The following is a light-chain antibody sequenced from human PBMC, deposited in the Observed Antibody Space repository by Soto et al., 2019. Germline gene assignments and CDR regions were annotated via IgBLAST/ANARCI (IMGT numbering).Light chain of an antibody. J-gene: IGLJ1*01. CDR1: SSNIGAGYD. Sequence: QAVVTQPPSVSVAPGQRVTISCTGSSSNIGAGYDVHWYQQLPGTAPKLLIYGNSNRPSGVPDRFSGSKSGTSASLAITGLQAEDEADYYCQSYDSSLSALYVFGTGTKLTVL. CDR3: QSYDSSLSALYV. V-gene: IGLV1-40*01. CDR2: GNS.